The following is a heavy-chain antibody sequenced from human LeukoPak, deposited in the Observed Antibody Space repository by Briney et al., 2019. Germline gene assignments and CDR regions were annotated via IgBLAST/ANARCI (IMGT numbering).Heavy chain of an antibody. CDR2: ISYDGSNK. CDR1: GFTFSSYA. D-gene: IGHD3-22*01. J-gene: IGHJ4*02. Sequence: GGSLRLSCAASGFTFSSYAMHWVRQAPGKGLEWVAVISYDGSNKYYADSVKGRFTISRDNSKNTLYLQMNSLRAEDTAVYYCARADSTLLYFDYWGQGTLVTVSS. CDR3: ARADSTLLYFDY. V-gene: IGHV3-30-3*01.